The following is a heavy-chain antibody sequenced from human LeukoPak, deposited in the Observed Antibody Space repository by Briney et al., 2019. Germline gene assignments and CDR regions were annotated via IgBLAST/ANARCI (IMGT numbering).Heavy chain of an antibody. Sequence: SETLSLTCTVSGGSISSYYWRWIRQPPGKGLEWIGYIYTSGSTDYNPSLKSRVTISVDTSNNQFSLKLSSVTAADTAVYYCARQGYDILTGYPNPRYYYHMDVWGKGTTVTVSS. CDR2: IYTSGST. CDR1: GGSISSYY. CDR3: ARQGYDILTGYPNPRYYYHMDV. D-gene: IGHD3-9*01. V-gene: IGHV4-4*09. J-gene: IGHJ6*03.